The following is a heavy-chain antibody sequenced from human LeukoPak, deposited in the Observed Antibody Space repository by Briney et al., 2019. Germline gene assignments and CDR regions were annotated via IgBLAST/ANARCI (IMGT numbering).Heavy chain of an antibody. CDR1: GFTLSSYG. Sequence: GGSLRLSCAASGFTLSSYGMHWVRQAPGKGLEWVAFIRYDGSNKYYADSVKGRFTISRDNSKNTLYLQMNSLRAEDTAVYYCAKVSDIVVVTAPPDYWGQGTLVTVSS. D-gene: IGHD2-21*02. V-gene: IGHV3-30*02. CDR3: AKVSDIVVVTAPPDY. J-gene: IGHJ4*02. CDR2: IRYDGSNK.